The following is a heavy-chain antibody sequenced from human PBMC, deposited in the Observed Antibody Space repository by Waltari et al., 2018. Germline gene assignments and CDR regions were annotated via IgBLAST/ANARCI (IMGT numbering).Heavy chain of an antibody. J-gene: IGHJ4*02. Sequence: QVQLVQSGAEVKKPGASVKVSCKASGYTFTSYAMHWVRQAPGQRLEWMGWINAGNGNTKYSQKCQGRVTITRDTSASTAYMELSSLRSEDTAVYYCARDRIQWELSVFDYWGQGTLVTVSS. CDR1: GYTFTSYA. CDR3: ARDRIQWELSVFDY. V-gene: IGHV1-3*01. CDR2: INAGNGNT. D-gene: IGHD1-26*01.